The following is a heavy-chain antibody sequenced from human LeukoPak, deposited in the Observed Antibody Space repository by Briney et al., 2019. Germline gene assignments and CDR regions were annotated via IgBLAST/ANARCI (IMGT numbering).Heavy chain of an antibody. CDR1: GGSTSSSSYY. D-gene: IGHD2-2*01. CDR2: IYYSGST. J-gene: IGHJ6*03. Sequence: SETLSLTCTVSGGSTSSSSYYWGWIRQPPGKGLEWIGSIYYSGSTYYNPSLKSRVTISVDTSKNQFSLKLSSVTAADTAVYYCARELGGYCSSTSCSLYYYYYMDVWGKGTTVTVSS. V-gene: IGHV4-39*07. CDR3: ARELGGYCSSTSCSLYYYYYMDV.